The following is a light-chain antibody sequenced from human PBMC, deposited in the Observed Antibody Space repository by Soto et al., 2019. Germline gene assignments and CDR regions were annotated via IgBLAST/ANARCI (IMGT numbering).Light chain of an antibody. CDR2: DAS. CDR1: QSIDSW. V-gene: IGKV1-5*01. CDR3: QQYTSSLLT. J-gene: IGKJ4*01. Sequence: MTQSPSTVSAYVGDRVTITCRASQSIDSWLAWYQQKPGKGPKLLMYDASSLESGVSSRFSGSGSGTEFTLIISSLQPDDFAPYYCQQYTSSLLTFGGGTNVDIK.